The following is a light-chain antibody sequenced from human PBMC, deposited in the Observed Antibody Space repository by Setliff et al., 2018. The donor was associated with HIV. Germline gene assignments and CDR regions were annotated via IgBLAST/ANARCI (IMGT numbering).Light chain of an antibody. V-gene: IGLV2-23*02. CDR1: SSDVGSPLSS. CDR3: CSFGRGDIWI. Sequence: QSALTQPASVSGSPGQSITISCTGSSSDVGSPLSSVSWYQQNPGEVPKLLIYEVTGRPSGISDRFSASKSCNTASLTISGLQTEDESDYYCCSFGRGDIWIFGGGTKVTVL. CDR2: EVT. J-gene: IGLJ2*01.